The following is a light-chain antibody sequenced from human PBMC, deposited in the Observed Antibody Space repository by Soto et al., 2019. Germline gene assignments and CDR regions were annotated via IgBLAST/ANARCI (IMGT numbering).Light chain of an antibody. J-gene: IGKJ2*01. Sequence: DIQMTQSPSTLSASVGDTVTITCRASQSISNWLAWYQQKPGRAPKLLIHKASTLESGVPSRFSGSGSGTEFTLTISSQQPDDFATFYCQQYDRFPYTFGQGTKLEIK. CDR3: QQYDRFPYT. CDR2: KAS. CDR1: QSISNW. V-gene: IGKV1-5*03.